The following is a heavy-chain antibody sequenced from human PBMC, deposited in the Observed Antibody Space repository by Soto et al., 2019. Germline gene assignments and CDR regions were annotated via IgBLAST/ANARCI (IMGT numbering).Heavy chain of an antibody. CDR2: INPSGGST. CDR3: ARDFSPYYYDSSGYNWFDP. V-gene: IGHV1-46*01. D-gene: IGHD3-22*01. CDR1: GGTFTSYY. Sequence: ASVKVSCKASGGTFTSYYMHWVRQAPGQGLEWMGIINPSGGSTSYAQKFQGRVTMTRDTSTSTVYMELSSLRSEDTAVYYCARDFSPYYYDSSGYNWFDPWGQGTLVTVSS. J-gene: IGHJ5*02.